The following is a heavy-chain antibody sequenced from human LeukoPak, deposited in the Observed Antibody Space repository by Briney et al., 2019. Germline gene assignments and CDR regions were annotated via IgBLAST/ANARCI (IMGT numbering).Heavy chain of an antibody. D-gene: IGHD6-19*01. V-gene: IGHV3-21*01. CDR2: ISSSSSYI. Sequence: GGSLRLSGAASGFTFSSYSMNWVRQAPGKGLEWVSSISSSSSYIYYADSVKGRFTISRDNAKNSLYLQMNSLRAEDTAVYYCARDRVDSSGCSNYWGQGTLVTVSS. CDR3: ARDRVDSSGCSNY. CDR1: GFTFSSYS. J-gene: IGHJ4*02.